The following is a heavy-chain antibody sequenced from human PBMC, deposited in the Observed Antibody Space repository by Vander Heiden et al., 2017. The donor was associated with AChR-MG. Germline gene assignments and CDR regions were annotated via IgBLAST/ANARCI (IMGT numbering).Heavy chain of an antibody. CDR3: ARDPAKEWELRRYFDY. J-gene: IGHJ4*02. CDR1: GYTFTSYY. V-gene: IGHV1-46*01. D-gene: IGHD1-26*01. CDR2: INPSGGST. Sequence: QVQLVQSGAEVKKPGASVKVSCKASGYTFTSYYMHWVRQAPGQGLEWMGIINPSGGSTSYAQKFQGRVTMTRDTSTSTVYMELSSLRSEDTAVYYCARDPAKEWELRRYFDYWGQGTLVTVSS.